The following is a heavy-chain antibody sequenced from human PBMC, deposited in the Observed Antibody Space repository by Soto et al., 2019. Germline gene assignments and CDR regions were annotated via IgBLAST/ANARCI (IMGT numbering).Heavy chain of an antibody. V-gene: IGHV4-38-2*01. CDR3: ARVPRAKLPHARWAFDI. D-gene: IGHD1-26*01. J-gene: IGHJ3*02. CDR1: GYSISSGYY. CDR2: IYHSGST. Sequence: KPSETLSLTCAVSGYSISSGYYWGWIRQPPGKGLEWIGSIYHSGSTYYNPSLKSRVTISVDTSKNQFSLKLSSVTAADTAVYYCARVPRAKLPHARWAFDIWGQGTMVTVSS.